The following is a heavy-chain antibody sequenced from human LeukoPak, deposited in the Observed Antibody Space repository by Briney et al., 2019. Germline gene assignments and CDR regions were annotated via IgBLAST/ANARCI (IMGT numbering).Heavy chain of an antibody. CDR1: GFTFSSYS. D-gene: IGHD3-10*01. CDR3: AGKTYYYGSGAFDY. V-gene: IGHV3-48*04. J-gene: IGHJ4*02. CDR2: ISSSSSTI. Sequence: GGSLRLSCAASGFTFSSYSMNWVRQAPGKGLEWVSYISSSSSTIYYADSVKGRFTISRDNAKNSLYLQMNSLRAEDTAVYYCAGKTYYYGSGAFDYWGQGTLVTVSS.